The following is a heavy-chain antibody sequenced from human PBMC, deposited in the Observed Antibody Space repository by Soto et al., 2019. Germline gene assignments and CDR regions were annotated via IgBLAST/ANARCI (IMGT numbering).Heavy chain of an antibody. V-gene: IGHV1-69*01. J-gene: IGHJ6*02. CDR2: IIPIFGTA. Sequence: QVQLVQSGAEVKKPGSSVKVSCKASGGTFSSYAISWVRQAPGQGLEWMGGIIPIFGTANYALKFQGRVTITADESTSTAYMELSSLRSEDTAVYYCARAPYSSSPGYYYYGMDVWGQGTTVTVSS. D-gene: IGHD6-6*01. CDR1: GGTFSSYA. CDR3: ARAPYSSSPGYYYYGMDV.